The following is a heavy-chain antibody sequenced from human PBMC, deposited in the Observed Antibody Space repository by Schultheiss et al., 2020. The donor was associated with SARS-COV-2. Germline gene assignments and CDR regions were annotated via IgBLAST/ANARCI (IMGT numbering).Heavy chain of an antibody. CDR3: ARIPGVYDFWSGYFV. V-gene: IGHV3-21*01. D-gene: IGHD3-3*01. CDR1: GFTFSSYS. CDR2: ISSSSSYI. Sequence: GGSLRLSCAASGFTFSSYSTNWVRQAPGKGLEWVLSISSSSSYIYYADSVKGRFTISRDNAKNSLYLQMNSLRAEDTAVYYCARIPGVYDFWSGYFVWGQGTLVTVSS. J-gene: IGHJ4*02.